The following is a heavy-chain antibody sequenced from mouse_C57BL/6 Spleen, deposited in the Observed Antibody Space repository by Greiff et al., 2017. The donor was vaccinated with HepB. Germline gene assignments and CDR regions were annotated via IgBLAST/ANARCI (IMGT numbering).Heavy chain of an antibody. V-gene: IGHV3-6*01. D-gene: IGHD2-14*01. CDR2: ISYDGSN. CDR3: ARVDYRGWYFDV. CDR1: GYSITSGYY. Sequence: EVKLMESGPGLVKPSQSLSLTCSVTGYSITSGYYWNWIRQFPGNKLEWMGYISYDGSNNYNPSLKNRISITRDTSKNQFFLKLNSVTTEDTATYYCARVDYRGWYFDVWGTGTTVTVSS. J-gene: IGHJ1*03.